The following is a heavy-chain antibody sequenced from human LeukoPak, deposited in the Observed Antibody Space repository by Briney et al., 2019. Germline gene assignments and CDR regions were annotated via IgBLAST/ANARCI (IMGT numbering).Heavy chain of an antibody. D-gene: IGHD6-13*01. CDR1: GGTFSSYA. J-gene: IGHJ4*02. CDR2: IIPIFGTA. CDR3: AREAAAGTGYFDY. Sequence: ASVAVSFTAPGGTFSSYAISWVRQAPGQGLEWMGGIIPIFGTANYAQKFQGRVTITADESTSTAYMELSSLRSEDTAVYYCAREAAAGTGYFDYWGQGTLVTVSS. V-gene: IGHV1-69*13.